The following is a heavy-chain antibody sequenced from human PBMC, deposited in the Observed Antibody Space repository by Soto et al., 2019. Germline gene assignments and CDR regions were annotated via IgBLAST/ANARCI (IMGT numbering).Heavy chain of an antibody. CDR3: ARERTYFGDY. CDR1: GYTFSSYG. J-gene: IGHJ4*02. D-gene: IGHD3-9*01. CDR2: ISAYSGNT. V-gene: IGHV1-8*02. Sequence: ASVKVSCKASGYTFSSYGFSWVRQAPGQGLEWMGWISAYSGNTGYAQKFQGRVTMTRNTSISTAYMELSSLRSEDTAVYYCARERTYFGDYWGQGTLVTVSS.